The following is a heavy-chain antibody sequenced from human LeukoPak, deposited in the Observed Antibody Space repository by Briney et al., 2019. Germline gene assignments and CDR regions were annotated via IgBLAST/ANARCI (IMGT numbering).Heavy chain of an antibody. CDR2: IYTSGST. CDR1: GGSISSGSYY. V-gene: IGHV4-61*02. Sequence: SQTLSLTCTVSGGSISSGSYYWSWIRQPAGKGLEWIGRIYTSGSTNYNPSLKSRVTISVDTSKNQFSLKLSSVTAADTAVYYCARGAGNYYDSSGYYHFDYWGQGTLVTVSS. CDR3: ARGAGNYYDSSGYYHFDY. J-gene: IGHJ4*02. D-gene: IGHD3-22*01.